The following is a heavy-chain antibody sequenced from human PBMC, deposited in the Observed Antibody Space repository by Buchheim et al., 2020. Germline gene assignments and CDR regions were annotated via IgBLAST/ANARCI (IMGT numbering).Heavy chain of an antibody. D-gene: IGHD3-10*01. Sequence: EVQLVESGGGLVKPGGSLRLSCAASGFTFSSYSMNWVRQAPGKGLEWVSSISSSSSYIYYADSVKGRFTISRDNANNSLYLQMNSLRAEDTAVYYCARDASHMVRRVLEYDYWGQGTL. CDR1: GFTFSSYS. V-gene: IGHV3-21*01. CDR2: ISSSSSYI. J-gene: IGHJ4*02. CDR3: ARDASHMVRRVLEYDY.